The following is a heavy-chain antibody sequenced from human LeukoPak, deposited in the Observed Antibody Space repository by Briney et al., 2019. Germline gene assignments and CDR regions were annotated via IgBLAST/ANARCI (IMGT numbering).Heavy chain of an antibody. J-gene: IGHJ4*02. Sequence: GGSLRLSCAASGFNFNNYAMTWVRQTPGRGLQWVSAISGSGGSTYYADSVKGRFTISRDNSKNTLYLQMNSLRAEDTAVYYCAKDITPQIAAAGSAPFDYWGQGTLVTVSS. CDR2: ISGSGGST. CDR3: AKDITPQIAAAGSAPFDY. CDR1: GFNFNNYA. V-gene: IGHV3-23*01. D-gene: IGHD6-13*01.